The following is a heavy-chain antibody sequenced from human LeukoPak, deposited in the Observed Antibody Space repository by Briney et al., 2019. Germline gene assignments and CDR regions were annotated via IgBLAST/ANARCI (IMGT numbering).Heavy chain of an antibody. CDR3: ATAMVRGVIESSNY. D-gene: IGHD3-10*01. CDR1: GFTFTSYG. Sequence: GGSLRLSCVASGFTFTSYGMHWVRQAPGKGLEWVSSISSSSSYIYYADSVKGRFTISRDNAKNSLYLQMNSLRAEDTAVYYCATAMVRGVIESSNYWGQGTLVTVSS. CDR2: ISSSSSYI. V-gene: IGHV3-21*01. J-gene: IGHJ4*02.